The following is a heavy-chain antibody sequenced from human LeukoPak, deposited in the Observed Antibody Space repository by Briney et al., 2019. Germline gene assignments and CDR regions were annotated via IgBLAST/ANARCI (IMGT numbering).Heavy chain of an antibody. D-gene: IGHD6-13*01. CDR2: ITSSSNYI. CDR3: AKDQYSSSWYAEY. J-gene: IGHJ4*02. V-gene: IGHV3-21*01. CDR1: GFTFRSYS. Sequence: GGSLRLSCAASGFTFRSYSMNWVRQAPGKGLEWVSSITSSSNYIYYADSVKGRFTISRDNARNSLYLQMNSLTAEDTAVYYCAKDQYSSSWYAEYWGQGTLVTVSS.